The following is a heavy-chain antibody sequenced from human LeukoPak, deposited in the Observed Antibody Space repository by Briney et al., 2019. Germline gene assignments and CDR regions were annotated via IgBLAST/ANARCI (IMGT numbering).Heavy chain of an antibody. CDR1: GYTFTSYD. V-gene: IGHV1-8*03. CDR2: MNPNSGNT. Sequence: ASVKVSCKASGYTFTSYDINWVRQATGQGLEWMGWMNPNSGNTGYAQKFQGRVTITRNTSISTAYMELSSLRSEDTAVYYCARGSGVWDAFDIWGQGTMVTVSS. J-gene: IGHJ3*02. D-gene: IGHD2-21*01. CDR3: ARGSGVWDAFDI.